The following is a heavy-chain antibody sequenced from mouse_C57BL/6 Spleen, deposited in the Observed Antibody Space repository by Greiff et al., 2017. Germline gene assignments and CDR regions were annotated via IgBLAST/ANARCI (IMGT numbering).Heavy chain of an antibody. V-gene: IGHV1-18*01. CDR2: INPNNGGT. Sequence: VQLQQSGPELVKPGASVKIPCKASGYTFTDYNMDWVKQSHGKSLEWIGDINPNNGGTIYNQKFKGKATLTVDKSSSTAYMELRSLTSEDTAVYYCARSRRLPNYYAMDYWGQGTSVTVSS. CDR3: ARSRRLPNYYAMDY. J-gene: IGHJ4*01. D-gene: IGHD1-2*01. CDR1: GYTFTDYN.